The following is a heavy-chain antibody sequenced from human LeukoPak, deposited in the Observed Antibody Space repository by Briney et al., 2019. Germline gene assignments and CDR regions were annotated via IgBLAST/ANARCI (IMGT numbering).Heavy chain of an antibody. Sequence: GRSLRLSCAASGFTFSTYTMHWVRQAPGKGLEWVAFISYDGSNKFYADSVKGRFTISRDISKNRLYLQMSSLRGEDTAIYYCARDILTGYSTPNFDYWGQGTLVTVSS. J-gene: IGHJ4*02. CDR1: GFTFSTYT. V-gene: IGHV3-30*04. CDR2: ISYDGSNK. CDR3: ARDILTGYSTPNFDY. D-gene: IGHD3-9*01.